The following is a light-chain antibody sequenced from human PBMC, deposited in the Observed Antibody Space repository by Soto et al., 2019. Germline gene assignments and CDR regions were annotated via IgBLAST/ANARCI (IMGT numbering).Light chain of an antibody. V-gene: IGLV2-8*01. CDR1: SGDVGRNNH. J-gene: IGLJ3*02. Sequence: QSALTQPPSASGSPGQSVAISCTGTSGDVGRNNHGHWYQQHPGKAPQLIIYEVTQRPPGVPDRFSGSKSGNTASLTISGLQAEDEADYYCTGFAGSRVFGGGTKVTVL. CDR3: TGFAGSRV. CDR2: EVT.